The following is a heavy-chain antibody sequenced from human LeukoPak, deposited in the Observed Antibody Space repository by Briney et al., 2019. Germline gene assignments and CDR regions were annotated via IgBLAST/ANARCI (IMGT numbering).Heavy chain of an antibody. V-gene: IGHV3-48*03. J-gene: IGHJ6*03. CDR2: ISSSGFSI. Sequence: GGSLRLSCAASGFTFSTYEMNWVRQAPGKGLEWVSYISSSGFSIYYADSVKGRFTISRDNAQNSLYMQMNSLRAEDTAIYYCARLLIPAYYMDVWGKGTTVTVSS. D-gene: IGHD2-2*01. CDR3: ARLLIPAYYMDV. CDR1: GFTFSTYE.